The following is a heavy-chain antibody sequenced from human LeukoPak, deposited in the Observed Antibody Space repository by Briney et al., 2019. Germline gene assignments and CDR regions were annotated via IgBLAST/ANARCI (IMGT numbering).Heavy chain of an antibody. Sequence: GGSLRLSCAASGFTFSLYWMSWVCQAPGKGLDWEANIKQDGGEEFYVDSVQGRFTISRDNAKNSLYLQMNSLRAEDTAVYYCVRVNPRGYDPPKWGQGTLVTVSS. CDR3: VRVNPRGYDPPK. J-gene: IGHJ4*02. CDR2: IKQDGGEE. D-gene: IGHD5-12*01. V-gene: IGHV3-7*05. CDR1: GFTFSLYW.